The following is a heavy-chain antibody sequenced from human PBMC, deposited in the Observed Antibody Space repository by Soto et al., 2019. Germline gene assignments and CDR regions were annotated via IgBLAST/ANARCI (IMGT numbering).Heavy chain of an antibody. CDR1: GGSISSGDYY. Sequence: QVQLQESGPGLVKPSQTLSLTCTVSGGSISSGDYYWSWIRQPPGKGLEWIGYIYYSGSTYYNPSLTSRVTISVDTSKSQCSLKLSSVTAADTAVYYCAREEANGEYYFDYWGQGTLVTVSS. CDR3: AREEANGEYYFDY. V-gene: IGHV4-30-4*01. D-gene: IGHD3-10*01. CDR2: IYYSGST. J-gene: IGHJ4*02.